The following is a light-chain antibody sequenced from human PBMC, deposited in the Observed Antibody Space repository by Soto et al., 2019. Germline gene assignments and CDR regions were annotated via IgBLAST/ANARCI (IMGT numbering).Light chain of an antibody. V-gene: IGKV3-20*01. J-gene: IGKJ1*01. CDR1: ETVTGKY. Sequence: EIVLPQSQGTLSLSPGDHATLSCRASETVTGKYLAWYQQKAGQAPRLLIFAASNRATGIPDRFSGSGSGTDFTLTISRLEPEDFAVYFCQQYSSPPQTFGQGTKVDIK. CDR3: QQYSSPPQT. CDR2: AAS.